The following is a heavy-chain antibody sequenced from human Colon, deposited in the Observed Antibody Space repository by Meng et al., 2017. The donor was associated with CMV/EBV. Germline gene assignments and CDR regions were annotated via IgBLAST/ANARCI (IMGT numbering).Heavy chain of an antibody. Sequence: VEVRGPGPGLVQPSRTLSLTCAVSGGSIRSSNWWSWVRQPPGKGLAWIGEIYHSGSTNYNPSLKSRVTISVDKSKNQFSLKLSSVTAADTAVYYCARGRPYSLRYFDWLLLDFDYWGQGTLVTVSS. J-gene: IGHJ4*02. CDR3: ARGRPYSLRYFDWLLLDFDY. CDR2: IYHSGST. CDR1: GGSIRSSNW. D-gene: IGHD3-9*01. V-gene: IGHV4-4*02.